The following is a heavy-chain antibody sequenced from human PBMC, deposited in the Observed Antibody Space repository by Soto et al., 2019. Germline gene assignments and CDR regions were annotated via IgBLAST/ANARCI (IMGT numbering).Heavy chain of an antibody. CDR3: ARAGIAVAGWFDP. CDR2: IYYSGST. CDR1: GGSISSGGYY. V-gene: IGHV4-31*03. J-gene: IGHJ5*02. Sequence: SLTCTVSGGSISSGGYYWSWIRQHPGTGLEWIGYIYYSGSTYYNPSLKSRVTISVDTSKNQFSLKLSSVTAADTAVYYCARAGIAVAGWFDPWGQGTLVTVSS. D-gene: IGHD6-19*01.